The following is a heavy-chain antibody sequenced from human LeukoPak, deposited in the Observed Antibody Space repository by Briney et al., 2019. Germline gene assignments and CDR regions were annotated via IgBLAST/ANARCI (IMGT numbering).Heavy chain of an antibody. CDR3: ATRGIAAA. CDR1: GFTFSSYS. Sequence: GGSLRLSCATSGFTFSSYSMSWVRQAPGKGLEWVSVIGGGGDTSTYYADSVKGRFTISRDNSKNTLYLHMNSLRAEDTAVYYCATRGIAAAWGQGTLVTVSS. CDR2: IGGGGDTST. J-gene: IGHJ5*02. D-gene: IGHD6-13*01. V-gene: IGHV3-23*01.